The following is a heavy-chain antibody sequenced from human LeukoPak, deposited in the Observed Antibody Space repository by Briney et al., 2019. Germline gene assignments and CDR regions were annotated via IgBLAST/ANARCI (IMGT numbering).Heavy chain of an antibody. Sequence: ASVKVSCKASGYTFTGYYMHWVRQAPGKGLEWMGGFDPEDGETIYAQKFQGRVSMTEDTSTDTAYMELSSLRSEDTAVYYCAATPTIAAAGIIGIDYWGQGTLVTVSS. CDR1: GYTFTGYY. D-gene: IGHD6-13*01. CDR2: FDPEDGET. CDR3: AATPTIAAAGIIGIDY. J-gene: IGHJ4*02. V-gene: IGHV1-24*01.